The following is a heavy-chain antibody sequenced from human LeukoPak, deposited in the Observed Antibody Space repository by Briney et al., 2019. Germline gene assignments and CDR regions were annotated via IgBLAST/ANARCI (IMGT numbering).Heavy chain of an antibody. V-gene: IGHV3-23*01. Sequence: GGSLRLSCAASGFTFSTYAMSWVRQAPGKGLEWVSTISGNGGSTNYADSVKGRFTISRGNSKNTLYLQMHSLRAEDTALYYCAQTTLNYDFWSGYYFFDYWGQGTLVTVSS. CDR3: AQTTLNYDFWSGYYFFDY. D-gene: IGHD3-3*01. CDR2: ISGNGGST. CDR1: GFTFSTYA. J-gene: IGHJ4*02.